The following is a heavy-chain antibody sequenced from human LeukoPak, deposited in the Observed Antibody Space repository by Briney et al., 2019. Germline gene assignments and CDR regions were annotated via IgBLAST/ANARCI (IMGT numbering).Heavy chain of an antibody. D-gene: IGHD2-15*01. J-gene: IGHJ6*03. V-gene: IGHV4-39*07. Sequence: SETLSLSCAVSGGSISSTSWWSWIRQPPGKGLEWIGSIYYSGSTYYNPSLKSRVTISVDTSKNQFSLKLSSVTAADTAVYYCARASVVVAASFSGYYYYMDVWGKGTTVTVSS. CDR1: GGSISSTSW. CDR3: ARASVVVAASFSGYYYYMDV. CDR2: IYYSGST.